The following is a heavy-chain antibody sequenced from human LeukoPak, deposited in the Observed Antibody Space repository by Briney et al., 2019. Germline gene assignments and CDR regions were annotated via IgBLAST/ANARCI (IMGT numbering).Heavy chain of an antibody. CDR1: GYSISSGYH. D-gene: IGHD7-27*01. Sequence: PSVTLSLTCVVSGYSISSGYHWGSPRQPPGEGLEWIVSVYRSGTTYYDPSLKSRVTISVDTSKNQISLKVRSVTAADTAMYYCARENWVFDYWGQGILVTVSS. V-gene: IGHV4-38-2*02. J-gene: IGHJ4*02. CDR3: ARENWVFDY. CDR2: VYRSGTT.